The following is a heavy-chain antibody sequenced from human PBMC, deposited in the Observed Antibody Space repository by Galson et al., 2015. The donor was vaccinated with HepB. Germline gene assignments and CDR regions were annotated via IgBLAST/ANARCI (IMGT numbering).Heavy chain of an antibody. CDR1: GFTFSSYG. D-gene: IGHD3-10*01. CDR3: AKDQGLLWFGDDDAFDI. Sequence: SLRLSCAASGFTFSSYGMHWVRQAPGKGLEWVAVISYDGSNKYYADSVKGRSTISRDNSKNTLYLQMNSLRAEDTAVYYCAKDQGLLWFGDDDAFDIWGQGTMVTVSS. V-gene: IGHV3-30*18. J-gene: IGHJ3*02. CDR2: ISYDGSNK.